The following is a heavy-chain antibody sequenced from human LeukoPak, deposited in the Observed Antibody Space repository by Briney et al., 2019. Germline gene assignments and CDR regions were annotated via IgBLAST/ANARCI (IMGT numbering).Heavy chain of an antibody. CDR3: AKAVTMVQGVNIGSYYYYMDV. Sequence: PGGSLRLSCAASGFTFSSYAMSWVRQAPGKGLEWVSAISGSGGSTYYADSVKGRFTISRDNSKNTLYLQMNSLRAEDTAVYYCAKAVTMVQGVNIGSYYYYMDVWGKGTTVTVSS. J-gene: IGHJ6*03. V-gene: IGHV3-23*01. CDR1: GFTFSSYA. D-gene: IGHD3-10*01. CDR2: ISGSGGST.